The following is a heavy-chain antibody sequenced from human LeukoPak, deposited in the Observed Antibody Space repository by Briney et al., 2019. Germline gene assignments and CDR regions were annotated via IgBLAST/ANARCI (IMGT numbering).Heavy chain of an antibody. V-gene: IGHV5-51*01. Sequence: GESLKISCKGSGYSFTSYWIGWVRQMPGKGLEWMGIIYPGDSDTRYSPSFQGQVTISADKSISTAYLQWSSLKASDTAMYYCARNADFWYCSSTSCLQYYYGMDVWGQGTTVTVSS. D-gene: IGHD2-2*01. CDR3: ARNADFWYCSSTSCLQYYYGMDV. CDR1: GYSFTSYW. J-gene: IGHJ6*02. CDR2: IYPGDSDT.